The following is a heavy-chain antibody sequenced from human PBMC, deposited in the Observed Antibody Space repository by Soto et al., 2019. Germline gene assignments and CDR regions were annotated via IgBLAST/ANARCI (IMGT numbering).Heavy chain of an antibody. CDR3: TTSSGDLPWT. D-gene: IGHD2-21*01. Sequence: PGGSLRLSCAASGFTFSTAWMTWVRQAPGKGLEWVGRIKRETDGGTMDYAAPVKGRFAISRDDSRNTLYLQMNSLKTEDTAVYYCTTSSGDLPWTWGQGTLVTVSS. CDR1: GFTFSTAW. V-gene: IGHV3-15*07. CDR2: IKRETDGGTM. J-gene: IGHJ5*02.